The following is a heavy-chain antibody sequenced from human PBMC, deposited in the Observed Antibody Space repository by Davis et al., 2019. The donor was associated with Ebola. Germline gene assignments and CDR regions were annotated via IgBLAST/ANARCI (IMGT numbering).Heavy chain of an antibody. Sequence: PGGSLRLSCAVYGGSFSGYYWSWIRQPPGKGLEWIGEINHSGSTNYNPSLKSRVTISVDTSKNQFSLKLSSVTAADTAVYYCARRGYYSGDFDYWGQGTLVTVSS. V-gene: IGHV4-34*01. CDR1: GGSFSGYY. CDR3: ARRGYYSGDFDY. D-gene: IGHD3-10*01. J-gene: IGHJ4*02. CDR2: INHSGST.